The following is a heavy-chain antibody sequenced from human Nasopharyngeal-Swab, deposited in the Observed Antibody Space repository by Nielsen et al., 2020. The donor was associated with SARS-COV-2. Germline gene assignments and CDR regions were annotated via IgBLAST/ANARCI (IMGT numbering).Heavy chain of an antibody. CDR3: ASSPCYDFWSDYYTSFDY. CDR2: ISSSSSYI. J-gene: IGHJ4*02. D-gene: IGHD3-3*01. Sequence: VRQAPGKGLEWVSSISSSSSYIYYADSVKGRFTISRDNAKNSLYLQMNSLRAEDTAVYYCASSPCYDFWSDYYTSFDYWGQGTLVTVSS. V-gene: IGHV3-21*01.